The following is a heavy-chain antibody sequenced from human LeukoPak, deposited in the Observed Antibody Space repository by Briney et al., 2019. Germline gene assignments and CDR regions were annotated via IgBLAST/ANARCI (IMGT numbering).Heavy chain of an antibody. CDR3: ARHLMGYYRDAFDI. D-gene: IGHD3-3*01. CDR1: GGSISSSSYY. Sequence: SETLSLTCTVSGGSISSSSYYWGWIRQPPGKGLEWIGSIYYSGSTNYNPSLKSRVTISVDTSKNQFSLKLSSVTAADTAVYYCARHLMGYYRDAFDIWGQGTMVTVSS. J-gene: IGHJ3*02. V-gene: IGHV4-39*01. CDR2: IYYSGST.